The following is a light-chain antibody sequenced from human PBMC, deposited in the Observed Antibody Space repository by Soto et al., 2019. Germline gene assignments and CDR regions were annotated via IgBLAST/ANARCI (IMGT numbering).Light chain of an antibody. CDR3: QQYNNWPLT. CDR2: DAF. Sequence: EIVLTQSPATLSLPPGERATLSCRASQSVSSYLAWYQQKPGQAPRLLIYDAFTRATGIPARFSGSGSGTEFTLTISSLQSEDFAVYYCQQYNNWPLTFGGGTKVDIK. CDR1: QSVSSY. V-gene: IGKV3-15*01. J-gene: IGKJ4*01.